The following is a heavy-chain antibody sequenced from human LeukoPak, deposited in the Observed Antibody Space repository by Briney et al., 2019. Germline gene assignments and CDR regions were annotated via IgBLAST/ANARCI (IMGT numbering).Heavy chain of an antibody. Sequence: PGGSLRLSCAASGFTFSSYSMNWVRQAPGKGLEWVSYISSSSSTIYYADSVKGRFTISRDNAKNSLYLQMNSLRAEDTAVYYCARGGYYDSIAFDIWGQGTMVTVSS. CDR2: ISSSSSTI. CDR1: GFTFSSYS. D-gene: IGHD3-22*01. V-gene: IGHV3-48*01. J-gene: IGHJ3*02. CDR3: ARGGYYDSIAFDI.